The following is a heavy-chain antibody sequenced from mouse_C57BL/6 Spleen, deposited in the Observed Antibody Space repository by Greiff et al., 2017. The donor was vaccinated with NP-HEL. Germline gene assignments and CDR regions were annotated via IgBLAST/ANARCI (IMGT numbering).Heavy chain of an antibody. V-gene: IGHV3-6*01. CDR1: GYSITSGYY. J-gene: IGHJ2*01. CDR2: ISYDGSN. D-gene: IGHD2-5*01. CDR3: ATAYYSNWGY. Sequence: DVQLQESGPGLVKPSQSLSLTCSVTGYSITSGYYWNWIRQFPGNKLEWMGYISYDGSNNYNPSLKNRISITRDTSKNQFFLKLNSVTTEDTATYYCATAYYSNWGYWGQGTTLTVSS.